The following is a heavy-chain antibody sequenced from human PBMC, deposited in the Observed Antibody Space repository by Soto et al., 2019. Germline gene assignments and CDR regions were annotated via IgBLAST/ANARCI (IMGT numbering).Heavy chain of an antibody. CDR3: VKASRKRYAFDI. CDR1: GFTFSSYW. J-gene: IGHJ3*02. CDR2: ISSDGSST. V-gene: IGHV3-64D*08. Sequence: GGSLRLSCAASGFTFSSYWMHWVRQAPGKGLEYVSRISSDGSSTYYADSVKGRFTISRDNSKNTLYLQMSSLRAEDTAVYYCVKASRKRYAFDIWGQGTMVTVSS. D-gene: IGHD2-2*01.